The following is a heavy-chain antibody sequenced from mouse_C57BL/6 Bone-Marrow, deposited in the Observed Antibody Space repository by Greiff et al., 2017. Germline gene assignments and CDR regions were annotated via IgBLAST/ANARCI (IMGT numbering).Heavy chain of an antibody. J-gene: IGHJ4*01. CDR1: GYTFTSYW. CDR3: ARGRWLLPYAMDY. Sequence: VQLQQPGAELVRPGTSVKLSCKASGYTFTSYWMHWVKQRPGQGLEWIGVIAPSDSYTNYTQKFKGKATFTVDTSSSTAYLQLSSLTSEDSAVYYCARGRWLLPYAMDYWGQGTSVTVSS. V-gene: IGHV1-59*01. D-gene: IGHD2-3*01. CDR2: IAPSDSYT.